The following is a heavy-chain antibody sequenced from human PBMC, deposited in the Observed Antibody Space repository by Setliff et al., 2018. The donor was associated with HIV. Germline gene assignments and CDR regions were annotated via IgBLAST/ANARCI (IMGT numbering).Heavy chain of an antibody. CDR1: GGSSSTYA. D-gene: IGHD3-9*01. Sequence: ASVKVSCKASGGSSSTYAINWVRQAPGQGLEWMGQIMPIIHFTNYAQKLQGRVTMTTDTSTSTAYMELRSLRSDDTAVYYCAKEFRYDILTGYLYYFDYWGQGTLVTVSS. J-gene: IGHJ4*02. V-gene: IGHV1-18*01. CDR3: AKEFRYDILTGYLYYFDY. CDR2: IMPIIHFT.